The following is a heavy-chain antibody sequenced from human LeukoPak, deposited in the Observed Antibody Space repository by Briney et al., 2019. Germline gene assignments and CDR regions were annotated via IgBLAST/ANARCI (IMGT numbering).Heavy chain of an antibody. D-gene: IGHD7-27*01. CDR2: IYYSGST. J-gene: IGHJ4*02. V-gene: IGHV4-59*13. CDR3: ARGLGYFDY. Sequence: SETLSLTCTVSGGSISSFYWSWIRHPPGEGLEWVGYIYYSGSTNYNPSLKSRVTISVDTSKNQFSLKLSSVTAADTAVYYCARGLGYFDYWGQGTLVTVSS. CDR1: GGSISSFY.